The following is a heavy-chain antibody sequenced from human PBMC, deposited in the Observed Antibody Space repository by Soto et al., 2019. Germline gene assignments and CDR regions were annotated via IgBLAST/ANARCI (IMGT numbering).Heavy chain of an antibody. CDR1: GYTFPSYD. J-gene: IGHJ4*02. CDR2: MNPNTGNS. D-gene: IGHD1-1*01. Sequence: ASVQVSCKASGYTFPSYDIYWVRQATGQGLEWMGWMNPNTGNSGYAQKFQGRVTMTSDTSISTAHMELSSLRSEDTAGYYCWRRDENNGWNGFGADKYYFDFWGQGTLVTVSS. V-gene: IGHV1-8*01. CDR3: WRRDENNGWNGFGADKYYFDF.